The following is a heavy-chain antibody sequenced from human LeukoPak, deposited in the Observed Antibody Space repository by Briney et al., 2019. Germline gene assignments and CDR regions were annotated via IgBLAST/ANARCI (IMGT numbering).Heavy chain of an antibody. CDR1: GFIFSSYG. D-gene: IGHD3-3*01. J-gene: IGHJ4*02. Sequence: PGGSLRLSCAASGFIFSSYGMHWVRQAAGKGLEWVAFVRFDGSIEYYADTVKGRFTISRDNPKTTLYLQMNSLRAEDTAVYYCAKAAHYDFWSGSDYWGQGTLVTVSS. V-gene: IGHV3-30*02. CDR3: AKAAHYDFWSGSDY. CDR2: VRFDGSIE.